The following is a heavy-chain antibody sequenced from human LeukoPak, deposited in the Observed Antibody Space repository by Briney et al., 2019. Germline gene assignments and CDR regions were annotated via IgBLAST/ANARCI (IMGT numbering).Heavy chain of an antibody. D-gene: IGHD6-13*01. Sequence: PGGSLRLSCAASGFTFSSYGMHWVRQAPGKGLEWVAFIRYDGSNKYYADSVKGRFTISRDNSKNTLYLQMNSLRAEDTAVYYCAKEGRWAAAGLRPDAFDIWGQGTMVTVSS. CDR3: AKEGRWAAAGLRPDAFDI. V-gene: IGHV3-30*02. J-gene: IGHJ3*02. CDR2: IRYDGSNK. CDR1: GFTFSSYG.